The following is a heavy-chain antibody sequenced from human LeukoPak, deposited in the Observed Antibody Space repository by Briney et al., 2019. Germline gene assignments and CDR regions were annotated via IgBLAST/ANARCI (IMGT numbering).Heavy chain of an antibody. CDR3: ARGLAGTNFDY. Sequence: GGSLRLSCAASGFTVSRNYMSWVRQAPGKGLEWVSPISSSSSYIYYADSVKGRFTISRDNAKNSLYLQMNSLRAEDTAVYYCARGLAGTNFDYWGQGTLVTVSS. J-gene: IGHJ4*02. D-gene: IGHD1-1*01. V-gene: IGHV3-21*01. CDR2: ISSSSSYI. CDR1: GFTVSRNY.